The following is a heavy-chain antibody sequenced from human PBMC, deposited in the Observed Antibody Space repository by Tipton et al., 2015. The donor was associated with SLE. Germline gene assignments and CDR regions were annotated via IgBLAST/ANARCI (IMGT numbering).Heavy chain of an antibody. Sequence: TLSLTCTVSGGSISSYYWSWIRQPPGKGLEWIGYIYYSGSTNYNPSLKSRVTISVDTSKNQFSLKLSSVTAADTAVYYCARGAVYSSGWFDFDYWGQGTLVTVSS. CDR3: ARGAVYSSGWFDFDY. J-gene: IGHJ4*02. CDR2: IYYSGST. D-gene: IGHD6-19*01. CDR1: GGSISSYY. V-gene: IGHV4-59*08.